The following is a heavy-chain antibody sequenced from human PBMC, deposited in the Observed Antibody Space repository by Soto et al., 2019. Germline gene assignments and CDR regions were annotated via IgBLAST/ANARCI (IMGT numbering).Heavy chain of an antibody. CDR1: GGSIGNYY. V-gene: IGHV4-59*01. Sequence: QVQLQESGPGLVKPSETLSLTCTVSGGSIGNYYWSWIRQPPGKGLEWIGYIFSSGTTNYNPSLKSRVTISVDTSNNQFSLKVTSVTAADTAVYYCARGHFSLLVTAPFGPWGRGALVTVSS. CDR2: IFSSGTT. D-gene: IGHD2-8*02. J-gene: IGHJ5*01. CDR3: ARGHFSLLVTAPFGP.